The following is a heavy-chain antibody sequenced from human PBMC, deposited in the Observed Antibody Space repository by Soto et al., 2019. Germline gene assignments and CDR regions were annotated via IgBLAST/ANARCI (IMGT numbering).Heavy chain of an antibody. CDR1: GGTFSSYA. V-gene: IGHV1-69*01. D-gene: IGHD2-15*01. CDR2: IIPIFGTA. CDR3: ARGQPVVAMDSGYYFDY. J-gene: IGHJ4*02. Sequence: QVQLVQSGAEVKKPGSSVKVYCKASGGTFSSYASSWVRQAPGQGLEWMGGIIPIFGTANYAHKVQGRVTITADESTSTAYMELSSLRTEDTAVYYCARGQPVVAMDSGYYFDYWGQGTLVTVSS.